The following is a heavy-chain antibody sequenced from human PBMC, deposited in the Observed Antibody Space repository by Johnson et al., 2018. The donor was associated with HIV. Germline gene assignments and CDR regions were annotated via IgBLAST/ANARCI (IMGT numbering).Heavy chain of an antibody. CDR3: ARGMFGRYYYDSSGYSDDAFDI. D-gene: IGHD3-22*01. V-gene: IGHV3-30*02. CDR2: IRYDGSNK. J-gene: IGHJ3*02. CDR1: GFTFSSYG. Sequence: QVQLVESGGGVVQPGGSLRLSCAASGFTFSSYGMHWVRQAPGKGLEWVAFIRYDGSNKYYADSVKGRFTISRDNAKNSLYLQMNSLRAEDTAVYYCARGMFGRYYYDSSGYSDDAFDIWGQGTMVTVSS.